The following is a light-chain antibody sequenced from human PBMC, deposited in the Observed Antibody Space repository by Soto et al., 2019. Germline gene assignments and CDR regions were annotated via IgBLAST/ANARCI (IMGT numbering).Light chain of an antibody. V-gene: IGLV2-14*01. CDR1: SGDIGGYNY. CDR2: EVT. J-gene: IGLJ2*01. CDR3: SSYTTNITPVV. Sequence: QSALTQPASVSGSPGQSITISCTGTSGDIGGYNYVSWYQQHPGKAPKLLISEVTNRPSGVSNRFSGSKSGNTASLTISGLQAAEEADYYCSSYTTNITPVVFGGGTKLTVL.